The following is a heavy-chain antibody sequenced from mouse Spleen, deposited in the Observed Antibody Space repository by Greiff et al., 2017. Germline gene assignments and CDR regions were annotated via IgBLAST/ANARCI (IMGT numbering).Heavy chain of an antibody. J-gene: IGHJ3*01. D-gene: IGHD2-4*01. CDR2: ISDGGSYT. V-gene: IGHV5-4*01. CDR1: GFTFSSYA. CDR3: ARDRDYDYDRVFAY. Sequence: EVQLVESGGGLVKPGGSLKLSCAASGFTFSSYAMSWVRQTPEKRLEWVATISDGGSYTYYPDNVKGRFTISRDNAKNNLYLQMSHLKSEDTAMYYCARDRDYDYDRVFAYWGQGTLVTVSA.